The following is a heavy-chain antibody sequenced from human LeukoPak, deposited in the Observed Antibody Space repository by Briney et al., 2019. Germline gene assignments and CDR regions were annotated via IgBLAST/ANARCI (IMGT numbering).Heavy chain of an antibody. V-gene: IGHV1-69*13. CDR2: IIPIFGTA. D-gene: IGHD4-17*01. CDR3: ARWHDYGDYYFDY. Sequence: SVKVSCKASGYTFTSYAISWVRQAPGQGLEWMGGIIPIFGTANYAQKFLGRVTITADESTSTAYMELSSLRSEDTAVYYCARWHDYGDYYFDYWGQGTLVAVSS. CDR1: GYTFTSYA. J-gene: IGHJ4*02.